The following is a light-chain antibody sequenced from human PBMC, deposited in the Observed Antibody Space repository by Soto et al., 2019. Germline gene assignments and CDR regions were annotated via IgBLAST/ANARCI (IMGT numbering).Light chain of an antibody. CDR2: DAS. J-gene: IGKJ1*01. CDR3: QEYNTYSKT. V-gene: IGKV1-5*01. CDR1: QSISTW. Sequence: DIQMTQSPSNLSASVGDRVTITCRASQSISTWLAWYQQRPGKAPKLLIFDASSLESGVPSGFSGSGSGTEFPLNIRTQQSDNFATYCCQEYNTYSKTFAQGTQVDIK.